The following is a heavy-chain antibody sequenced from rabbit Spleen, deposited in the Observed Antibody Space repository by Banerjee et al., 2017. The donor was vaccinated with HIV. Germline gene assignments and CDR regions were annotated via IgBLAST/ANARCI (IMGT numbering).Heavy chain of an antibody. V-gene: IGHV1S43*01. Sequence: QLEESGGGLVKPGASLTLTCKASGFSFSSSYYMYWVRQAPGKGLEWIGCIFSSSDITWYATWAKGRFTISRENAQNTVFLQMTSLTAADTATYFCARDGAGGSYFALWGPGTLVTVS. CDR3: ARDGAGGSYFAL. CDR2: IFSSSDIT. CDR1: GFSFSSSYY. D-gene: IGHD8-1*01. J-gene: IGHJ4*01.